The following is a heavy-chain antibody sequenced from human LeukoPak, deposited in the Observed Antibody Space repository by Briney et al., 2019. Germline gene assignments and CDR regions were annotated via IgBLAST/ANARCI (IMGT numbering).Heavy chain of an antibody. CDR2: IYHRGTA. Sequence: SQTLSLTCTVSGGSISSGYWWSWVRQPPGKGLEWIGEIYHRGTAKYNPSLKSRVTISVDNSKNQFSLRLSSVTAADTALYYCARFPTGGQQPPVDYWGQGTLVTVSS. CDR3: ARFPTGGQQPPVDY. V-gene: IGHV4-4*02. D-gene: IGHD6-13*01. J-gene: IGHJ4*02. CDR1: GGSISSGYW.